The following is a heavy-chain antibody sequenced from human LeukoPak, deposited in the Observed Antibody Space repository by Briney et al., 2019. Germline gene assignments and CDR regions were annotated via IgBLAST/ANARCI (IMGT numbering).Heavy chain of an antibody. CDR2: INHSGST. D-gene: IGHD2-15*01. CDR1: GGSFSGYY. J-gene: IGHJ4*02. CDR3: ARGYCSGGSCYSADQYYFDY. Sequence: SETLSLTCAVYGGSFSGYYWSWIRQPPGKGLEWIGEINHSGSTNYNPSLKSRVTISVDRSKNQFSLKLSSVTAADTAVYYCARGYCSGGSCYSADQYYFDYWGQGTLVTVSS. V-gene: IGHV4-34*01.